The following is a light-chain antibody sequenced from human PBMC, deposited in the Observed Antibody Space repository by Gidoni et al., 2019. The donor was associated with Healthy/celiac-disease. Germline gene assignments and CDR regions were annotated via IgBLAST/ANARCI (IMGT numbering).Light chain of an antibody. J-gene: IGKJ4*01. V-gene: IGKV1-33*01. CDR2: EAS. CDR1: QNISIY. CDR3: QQYDNLPLT. Sequence: DSQMTLSPSSLSASVGDRVTITCQASQNISIYFNWYQQKPGKAPKLLIYEASNLETGVPSRFSGSGSGTDFTLTISSLQPEDNATYYCQQYDNLPLTFGGGTKVEIK.